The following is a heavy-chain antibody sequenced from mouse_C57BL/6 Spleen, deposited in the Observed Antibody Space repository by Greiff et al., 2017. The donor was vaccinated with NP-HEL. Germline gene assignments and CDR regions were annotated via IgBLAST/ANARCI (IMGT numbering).Heavy chain of an antibody. D-gene: IGHD4-1*01. Sequence: QVQLQQSGAELVRPGTSVKVSCKASGYAFTNYLIEWVKQRPGQGLEWIGVINPGSGGTNYNEKFKGKATLTADKSSSTAYMQLSSLTSEDSAVYFCARARNFDWDVPFDYWGQGTTLTVSS. CDR1: GYAFTNYL. J-gene: IGHJ2*01. V-gene: IGHV1-54*01. CDR2: INPGSGGT. CDR3: ARARNFDWDVPFDY.